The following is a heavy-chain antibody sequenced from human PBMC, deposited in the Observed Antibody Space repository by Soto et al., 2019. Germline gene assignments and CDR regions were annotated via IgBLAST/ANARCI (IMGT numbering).Heavy chain of an antibody. CDR1: GYTFTSYD. Sequence: RASVKVSCKASGYTFTSYDINWVRQATGQGLEWMGWMNPNSGNTGYAQKFQGRVTMTRNTSISTAYMELSSLRSEDTAVYYCARGLEGSSGWSRRENWFDPWGQGPLVAVS. V-gene: IGHV1-8*01. CDR2: MNPNSGNT. CDR3: ARGLEGSSGWSRRENWFDP. D-gene: IGHD6-13*01. J-gene: IGHJ5*02.